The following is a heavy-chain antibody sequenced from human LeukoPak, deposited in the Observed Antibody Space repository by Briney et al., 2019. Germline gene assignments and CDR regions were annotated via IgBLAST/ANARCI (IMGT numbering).Heavy chain of an antibody. CDR1: GFTFSAYS. Sequence: NPGGSLRLSCAASGFTFSAYSMNWVRQAPGKGLEWVSSISISSSYRYYADSVKGRFTISRDNAKNSLYVQMNSLRAEDTAVYYCARDLGGYSEHDAFDIWGQGTMVTVSS. V-gene: IGHV3-21*04. J-gene: IGHJ3*02. CDR2: ISISSSYR. CDR3: ARDLGGYSEHDAFDI. D-gene: IGHD5-12*01.